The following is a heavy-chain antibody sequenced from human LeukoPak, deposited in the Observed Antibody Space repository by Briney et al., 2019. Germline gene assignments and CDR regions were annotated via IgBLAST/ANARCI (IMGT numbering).Heavy chain of an antibody. D-gene: IGHD1-26*01. CDR2: LSTSGDNT. Sequence: GGSLRLSCAASGFTFNNYAMNWVRQAPGKGLEWVSGLSTSGDNTYYTNSVKGRFTISRDNSKNTLYLQMNSLRAEDTAVYYCAKDLMRATYYFDYWGQGTLVTVSS. J-gene: IGHJ4*02. CDR3: AKDLMRATYYFDY. CDR1: GFTFNNYA. V-gene: IGHV3-23*01.